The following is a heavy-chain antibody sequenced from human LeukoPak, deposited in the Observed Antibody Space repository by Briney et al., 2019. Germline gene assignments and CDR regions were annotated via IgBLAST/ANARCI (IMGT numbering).Heavy chain of an antibody. D-gene: IGHD5-24*01. CDR1: GYTFTGYY. Sequence: PWASVKVSCKASGYTFTGYYMHWVRQAPGQGLEWMGWINPNSGGTNYAQKFQGRVTMTRDTSISTAYMELSRLRSDDTAVYYCARGAPTGYTRDNYFDYWGQGTLVTVSS. CDR2: INPNSGGT. J-gene: IGHJ4*02. CDR3: ARGAPTGYTRDNYFDY. V-gene: IGHV1-2*02.